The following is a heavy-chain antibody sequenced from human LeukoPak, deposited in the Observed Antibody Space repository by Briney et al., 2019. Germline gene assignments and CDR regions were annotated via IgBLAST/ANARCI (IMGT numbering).Heavy chain of an antibody. CDR2: IKQDGSEK. CDR1: GFTFSSYS. CDR3: ARNTSVYAAGWFDP. V-gene: IGHV3-7*01. D-gene: IGHD5/OR15-5a*01. J-gene: IGHJ5*02. Sequence: PGGSLRLSCAASGFTFSSYSMTWVRQAPGKGLEWVANIKQDGSEKYYVDSVKGRFTISRDNAKNSLYLQMNSLRAEDTAMYYCARNTSVYAAGWFDPWGQGTLVTVSS.